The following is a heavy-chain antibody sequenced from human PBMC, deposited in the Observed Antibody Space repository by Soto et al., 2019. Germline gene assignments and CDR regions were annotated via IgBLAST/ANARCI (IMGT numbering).Heavy chain of an antibody. D-gene: IGHD3-16*01. CDR2: IFSNGGST. J-gene: IGHJ5*02. CDR3: VKCVGNRDIRLSDNWFDA. CDR1: GFTFSSYA. Sequence: EVQLVESGGGLVQPGGSLSLSCSASGFTFSSYAMNWVRQAPGKGLEYVSVIFSNGGSTYYADSVKGRFTISRDNSKNTRYLQMNSLRAEDTAVYYCVKCVGNRDIRLSDNWFDAWGQGTLVTVSS. V-gene: IGHV3-64D*06.